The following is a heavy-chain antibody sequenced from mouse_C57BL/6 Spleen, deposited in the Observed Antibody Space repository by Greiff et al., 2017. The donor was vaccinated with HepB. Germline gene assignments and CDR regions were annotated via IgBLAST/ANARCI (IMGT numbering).Heavy chain of an antibody. V-gene: IGHV5-4*01. Sequence: EVHLVESGGGLVKPGGSLKLSCAASGFTFSSYAMSWVRQTPEKRLEWVATISDGGSYTYYPDNVKGRFTISRDNAKNNLYLQMSHLKSEDTAMYYCARRETYYSNYDYWGQGTTLTVSS. CDR2: ISDGGSYT. D-gene: IGHD2-5*01. J-gene: IGHJ2*01. CDR1: GFTFSSYA. CDR3: ARRETYYSNYDY.